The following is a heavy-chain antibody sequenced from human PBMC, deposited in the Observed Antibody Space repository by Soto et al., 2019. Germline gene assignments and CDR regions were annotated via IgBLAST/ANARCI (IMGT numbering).Heavy chain of an antibody. J-gene: IGHJ6*01. CDR2: MNPNSGNT. V-gene: IGHV1-8*01. Sequence: ASVKVSCKASGYTFTSYDINWVRQATGQGLEWMGWMNPNSGNTGYAQKFQGRVTMTRNTSISTAYMELSSLRSEDTAVYYCARGDYDFWSGYSRQYYYYGMDVWGQGTTVTVSS. D-gene: IGHD3-3*01. CDR1: GYTFTSYD. CDR3: ARGDYDFWSGYSRQYYYYGMDV.